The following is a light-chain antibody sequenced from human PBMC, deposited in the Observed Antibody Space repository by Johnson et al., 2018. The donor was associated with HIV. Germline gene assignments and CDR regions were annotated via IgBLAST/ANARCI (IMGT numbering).Light chain of an antibody. V-gene: IGLV1-51*02. CDR2: ESN. CDR1: SSDMGNYA. Sequence: SVLTQPPSVSAAPGQKVTISCSGSSSDMGNYAVSWYQQLPGTAPKLLICESNKRPSGIPNRFSGSKSGTSALLGITGLQTGDEADYYCGTWDSSLRGFVFGLATKVTVL. J-gene: IGLJ1*01. CDR3: GTWDSSLRGFV.